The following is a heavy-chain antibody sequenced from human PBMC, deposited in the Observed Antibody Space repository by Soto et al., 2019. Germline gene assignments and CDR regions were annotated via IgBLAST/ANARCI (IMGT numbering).Heavy chain of an antibody. V-gene: IGHV3-30*18. Sequence: PGVSLRLSCAASGFTFSSYGMHWVRQAPGKGLEWVAVISYDGSNKYYADSVKGRFTISRDNSKNTLYLQMNSLRAEDTAVYYCAKWHSSSSVGYWGQGTLVTVSS. CDR2: ISYDGSNK. CDR3: AKWHSSSSVGY. D-gene: IGHD6-6*01. J-gene: IGHJ4*02. CDR1: GFTFSSYG.